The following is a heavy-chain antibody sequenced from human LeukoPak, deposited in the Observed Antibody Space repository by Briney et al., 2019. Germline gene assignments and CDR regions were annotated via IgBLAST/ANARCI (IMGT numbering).Heavy chain of an antibody. CDR3: ARELPYYYYMDV. D-gene: IGHD5-18*01. CDR2: IFHSGRT. Sequence: SETLSLTCTVSGYSITTAYYWGWIRQPPGKGLEWIGSIFHSGRTYYNSSLTSRVTISVDTSKNQFSLKLSSVTAADTAVYYCARELPYYYYMDVWGKGTTVTISS. J-gene: IGHJ6*03. CDR1: GYSITTAYY. V-gene: IGHV4-38-2*02.